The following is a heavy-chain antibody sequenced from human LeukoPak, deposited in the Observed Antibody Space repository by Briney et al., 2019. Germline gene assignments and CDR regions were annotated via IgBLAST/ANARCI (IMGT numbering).Heavy chain of an antibody. J-gene: IGHJ5*02. V-gene: IGHV3-15*01. D-gene: IGHD1-26*01. CDR1: GFTFSNAW. CDR2: IKSKTDGGTT. Sequence: HGGSLRLSCAASGFTFSNAWMSWVRQAPGKGLEWVGRIKSKTDGGTTDYAAPVKGRFTISRDDSKNTLYLQMNSLKTEDTAVYYCTTQVPGAEYSGIVGAPFGSWGQGTLVTVSS. CDR3: TTQVPGAEYSGIVGAPFGS.